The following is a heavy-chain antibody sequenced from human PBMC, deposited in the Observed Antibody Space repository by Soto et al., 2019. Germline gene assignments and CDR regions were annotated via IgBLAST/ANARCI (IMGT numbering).Heavy chain of an antibody. V-gene: IGHV4-30-2*01. Sequence: SETLSLTCAVSGDSISSGGYSWTWIRQPPGKGLEWIGHIYQSGSTLYNPSLESRVAISVDKSKNLFSLDLSSVTAADTAVYYCVRHAQWIIRAYWGQGSLVTVSS. CDR3: VRHAQWIIRAY. J-gene: IGHJ4*02. CDR2: IYQSGST. CDR1: GDSISSGGYS. D-gene: IGHD5-12*01.